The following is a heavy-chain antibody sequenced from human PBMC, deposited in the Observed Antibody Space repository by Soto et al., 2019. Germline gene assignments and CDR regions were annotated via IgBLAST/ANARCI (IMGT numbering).Heavy chain of an antibody. J-gene: IGHJ6*02. CDR2: IYYSGNT. Sequence: PSETLSLTCTVSGGSLSKYYWTWIRQPPGKGPECIGYIYYSGNTNYNPSLKSRVTISLDTSKNLFSLNLNSVTAADTAVYFCAREYQLHYGLDAWGRGTTVTVSS. CDR3: AREYQLHYGLDA. D-gene: IGHD2-2*01. V-gene: IGHV4-59*01. CDR1: GGSLSKYY.